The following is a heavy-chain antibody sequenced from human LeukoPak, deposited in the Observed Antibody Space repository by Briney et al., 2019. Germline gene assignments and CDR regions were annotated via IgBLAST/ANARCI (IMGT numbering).Heavy chain of an antibody. Sequence: GGSLGLSCAASGFTFSSYWMSWVRQAPGKGLEWVANIKQDGSEKYYVDSVKGRFTISRDNAKNSLYLQMNSLRAEDTAVYYCARNTWSGYSYIDYWGQGTLVTVSS. CDR2: IKQDGSEK. D-gene: IGHD3-3*01. CDR3: ARNTWSGYSYIDY. J-gene: IGHJ4*02. V-gene: IGHV3-7*01. CDR1: GFTFSSYW.